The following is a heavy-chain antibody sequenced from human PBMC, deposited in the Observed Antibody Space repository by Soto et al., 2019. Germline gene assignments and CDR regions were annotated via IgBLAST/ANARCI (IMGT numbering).Heavy chain of an antibody. D-gene: IGHD2-2*01. J-gene: IGHJ5*02. V-gene: IGHV4-4*02. CDR2: IYHSGST. CDR3: ARGYCISTSCAKADWFDP. CDR1: GGSISSSNW. Sequence: QVQLQESGPGLVKPSGTLSLTCAVSGGSISSSNWWSWVRQPPGKGLEWIGEIYHSGSTNYNPSLTSRVTISVDKSKNQFSLKLSSVTAADTAVYYCARGYCISTSCAKADWFDPWGQGTLVTVSS.